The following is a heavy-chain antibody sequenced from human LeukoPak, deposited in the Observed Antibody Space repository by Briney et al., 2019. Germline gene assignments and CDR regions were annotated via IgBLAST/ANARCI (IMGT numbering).Heavy chain of an antibody. CDR2: IYYSGST. J-gene: IGHJ4*02. D-gene: IGHD3-3*01. V-gene: IGHV4-39*07. CDR1: GFTFSSYS. Sequence: GSLRLSCAASGFTFSSYSMNWIRQPPGKGLEWIGSIYYSGSTYYNPSLKSRVTISVDTSKNQFSLKLSSVTAADTAVCYCARSRVVVGTIFGVVIKKIYYFDYWGQGTLVTVSS. CDR3: ARSRVVVGTIFGVVIKKIYYFDY.